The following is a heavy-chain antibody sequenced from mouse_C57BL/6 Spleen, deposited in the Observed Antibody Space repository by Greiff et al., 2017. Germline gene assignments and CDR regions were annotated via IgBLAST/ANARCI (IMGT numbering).Heavy chain of an antibody. CDR2: IHPNSGST. CDR3: ARAVDYDWFAY. D-gene: IGHD2-4*01. CDR1: GYTFTSYW. Sequence: VQLQQPGAELVKPGASVKLSCKASGYTFTSYWMHWVQQRPGQGLEWIGMIHPNSGSTKYNEKFKCKATLTVDKSSSTAYMQLSSLTSEDSAVYYCARAVDYDWFAYWGQGTLVTVSA. V-gene: IGHV1-64*01. J-gene: IGHJ3*01.